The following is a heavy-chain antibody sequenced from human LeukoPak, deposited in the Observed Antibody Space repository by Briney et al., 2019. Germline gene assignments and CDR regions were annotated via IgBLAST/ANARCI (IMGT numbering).Heavy chain of an antibody. J-gene: IGHJ4*02. Sequence: GRSLRLSCAASGFTFSSYVMYWVRQAPGKGLEWVAVISYDGSNKYYADSVKGRFTISRDNSKNTLYLQMNSLRAEDTAVYYCASEDYGDYYFDYWGQGTLVTVSS. CDR3: ASEDYGDYYFDY. CDR1: GFTFSSYV. D-gene: IGHD4-17*01. CDR2: ISYDGSNK. V-gene: IGHV3-30-3*01.